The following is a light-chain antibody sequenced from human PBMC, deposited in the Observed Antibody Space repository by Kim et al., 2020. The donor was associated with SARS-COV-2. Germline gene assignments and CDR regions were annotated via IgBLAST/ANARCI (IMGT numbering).Light chain of an antibody. V-gene: IGLV3-27*01. CDR3: YSAADSTSWV. J-gene: IGLJ3*02. Sequence: SPGQTASITCSGDVLANKYARWYQQKPGQSPVLVFYKDSKRPSGIPDRFSGSSSGGTAPLTISGTQDMDDADYYCYSAADSTSWVFGGGTQLTVL. CDR2: KDS. CDR1: VLANKY.